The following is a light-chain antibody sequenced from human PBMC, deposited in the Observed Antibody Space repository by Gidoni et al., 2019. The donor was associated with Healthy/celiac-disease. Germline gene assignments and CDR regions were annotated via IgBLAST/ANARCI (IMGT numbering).Light chain of an antibody. J-gene: IGKJ1*01. CDR1: QSISNY. CDR2: AAS. Sequence: DSQMTQSPSSLSARASQSISNYLNWYQQKPGKAPNLLIYAASTLQSGVPSRFSGSGSGTDFTLTISSLQPEDFATYYCQQSYSTPWTFGQGTKVEIK. CDR3: QQSYSTPWT. V-gene: IGKV1-39*01.